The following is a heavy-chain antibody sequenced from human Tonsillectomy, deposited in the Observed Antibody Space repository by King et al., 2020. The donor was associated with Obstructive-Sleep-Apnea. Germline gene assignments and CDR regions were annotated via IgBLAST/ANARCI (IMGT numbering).Heavy chain of an antibody. J-gene: IGHJ5*02. D-gene: IGHD2-15*01. Sequence: VQLVESGGGVVQPGRSLRLSCAASGFSFSSYGMHWVRQAPGKGLEWVAVISYDGSYKSYEDSVKGRFTISRDNSKNTLYLQMNSLRAEDTAVYSCAKRDGYCMGGSCPNNWFDLWGEGTLVTVPS. CDR3: AKRDGYCMGGSCPNNWFDL. V-gene: IGHV3-30*18. CDR1: GFSFSSYG. CDR2: ISYDGSYK.